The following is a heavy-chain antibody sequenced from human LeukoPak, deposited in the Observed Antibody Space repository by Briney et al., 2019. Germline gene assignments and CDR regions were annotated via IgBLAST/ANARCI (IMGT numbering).Heavy chain of an antibody. V-gene: IGHV3-30*18. D-gene: IGHD2-15*01. CDR2: ISYDGSNK. Sequence: GGSLRLSCAASGFTFSSYGIHWVRQAPGKGLEWVAVISYDGSNKYYADSVKGRFTISRDNSKNTLCLQMNSLRAEDTAVYYCAKGVIVVVVAGGGYGMDVWGQGTTVTVSS. CDR3: AKGVIVVVVAGGGYGMDV. CDR1: GFTFSSYG. J-gene: IGHJ6*02.